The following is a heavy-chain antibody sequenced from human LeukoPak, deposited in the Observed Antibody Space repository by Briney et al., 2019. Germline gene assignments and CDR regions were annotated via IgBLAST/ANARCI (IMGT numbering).Heavy chain of an antibody. CDR2: ISWDGGTT. Sequence: GGSLRLSCAASGFTFDNYAMHWVRHVPGKGLEWVSLISWDGGTTYYADSVKGRFTISRDNSKNSLYLQMNSLRTEDTALYYCAKDIGGSYYGNFDYWGQGTLVTVSS. D-gene: IGHD1-26*01. J-gene: IGHJ4*02. V-gene: IGHV3-43*01. CDR3: AKDIGGSYYGNFDY. CDR1: GFTFDNYA.